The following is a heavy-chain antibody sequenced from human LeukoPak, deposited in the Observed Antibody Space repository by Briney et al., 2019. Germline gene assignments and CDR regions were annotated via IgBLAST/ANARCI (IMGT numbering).Heavy chain of an antibody. D-gene: IGHD2-15*01. V-gene: IGHV3-7*01. CDR2: IKQDGSEK. Sequence: GGSLRLSCAASGFTFSSYWMSWVRQDPGKGLEWVANIKQDGSEKYYVDSVKGRFTISRDNAKNSLYLQMNSLRAEDTAVYYCARETLGYCSGGSCYAFDYWGQGTLVTVSS. CDR3: ARETLGYCSGGSCYAFDY. J-gene: IGHJ4*02. CDR1: GFTFSSYW.